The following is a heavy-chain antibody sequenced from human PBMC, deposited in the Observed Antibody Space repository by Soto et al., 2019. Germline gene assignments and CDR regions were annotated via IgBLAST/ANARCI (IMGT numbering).Heavy chain of an antibody. D-gene: IGHD4-17*01. CDR1: GGSVSGYY. J-gene: IGHJ4*02. CDR2: INHSGST. CDR3: ARGSGDYGDYFDY. V-gene: IGHV4-34*01. Sequence: SGTLSLTCAVYGGSVSGYYWSWIRQPPGKGLEWIWEINHSGSTNYNPSVKSRVTISVDTSKNQFSLKLSSVTAADTAVYYCARGSGDYGDYFDYWGQGTLVTVPS.